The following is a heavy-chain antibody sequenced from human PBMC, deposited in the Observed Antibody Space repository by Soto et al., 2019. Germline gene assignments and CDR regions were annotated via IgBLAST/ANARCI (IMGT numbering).Heavy chain of an antibody. J-gene: IGHJ6*02. CDR3: AKHRKYRAYYYPMDV. V-gene: IGHV3-23*01. Sequence: PGGSLRLSCVASGFTFSSYGMSWVRQAPGKGLEWVAGISGISGRTDYADSVKGRFTISRDNSNNILYLQLNSLRAEDTAIYYCAKHRKYRAYYYPMDVWGQGATVTVSS. CDR2: ISGISGRT. D-gene: IGHD5-18*01. CDR1: GFTFSSYG.